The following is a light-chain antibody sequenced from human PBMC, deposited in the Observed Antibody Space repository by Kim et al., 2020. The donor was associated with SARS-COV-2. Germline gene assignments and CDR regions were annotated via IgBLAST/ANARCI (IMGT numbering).Light chain of an antibody. V-gene: IGKV1-5*03. CDR3: QQYNSYPWT. Sequence: DIQMTQSPSTLSASVGDRVTITCRASQSISTWLAWYQQKPGKAPKLLIYTTSSLQSGVPSRFSGGGSGTEFTLTVSSLQPDDLATYYCQQYNSYPWTFGQGTKVDIK. CDR1: QSISTW. J-gene: IGKJ1*01. CDR2: TTS.